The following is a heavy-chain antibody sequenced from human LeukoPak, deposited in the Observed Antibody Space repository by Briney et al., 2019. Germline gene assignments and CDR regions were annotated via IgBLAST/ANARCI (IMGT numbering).Heavy chain of an antibody. D-gene: IGHD1-26*01. V-gene: IGHV4-30-4*08. CDR2: IFYSGGT. CDR3: ARRPIVGSTRDAFDI. CDR1: GGSIRSGDYY. J-gene: IGHJ3*02. Sequence: SETLSLTCTVSGGSIRSGDYYWSWIRQPPGKGLEWIGYIFYSGGTYYNPSLKSRVTTSVDTSKNQFSLKLRSVTAADTAVYYCARRPIVGSTRDAFDIWGQGTMVTVSS.